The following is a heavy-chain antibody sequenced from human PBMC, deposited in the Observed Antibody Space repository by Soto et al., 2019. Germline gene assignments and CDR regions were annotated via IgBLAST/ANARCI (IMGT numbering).Heavy chain of an antibody. D-gene: IGHD5-12*01. CDR1: GGTFSSYA. J-gene: IGHJ4*02. Sequence: SVKVSCKTSGGTFSSYAISWVRQAPGQGLEWMGGIVPIVGTTTYAQKFQGRVTITADEATSTAYMQLSRLRSDDTAVYYCVRVVAIPGYPDHWRQGTLVIVSS. V-gene: IGHV1-69*13. CDR2: IVPIVGTT. CDR3: VRVVAIPGYPDH.